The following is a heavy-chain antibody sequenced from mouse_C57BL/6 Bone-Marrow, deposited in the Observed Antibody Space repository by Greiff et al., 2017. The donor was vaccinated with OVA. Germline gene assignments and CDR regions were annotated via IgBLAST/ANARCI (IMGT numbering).Heavy chain of an antibody. V-gene: IGHV5-12*01. CDR3: ARHPRY. Sequence: EVKLVESGGGLVQPGGSLKLSCAASGFTFSDYYMYWVRQTPEKRLEWVAYISNGGGSPYYPDSVQGRFTISRDNAKNTLYLQMSRLKSEDTAMYYCARHPRYWGQGTLVTVSA. CDR2: ISNGGGSP. CDR1: GFTFSDYY. J-gene: IGHJ3*01.